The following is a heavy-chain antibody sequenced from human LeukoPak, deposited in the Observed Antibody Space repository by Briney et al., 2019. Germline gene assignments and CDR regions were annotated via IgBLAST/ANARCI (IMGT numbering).Heavy chain of an antibody. CDR2: ISYDGSNK. D-gene: IGHD3/OR15-3a*01. V-gene: IGHV3-30-3*01. CDR3: AKDKARTGAGDYYYYGMDV. Sequence: GGSLRLSCAASGFTFSSYAMHWVRQAPGKGLEWVAVISYDGSNKYYADSVKGRFTISRDNSKNTLYLQMNSLRAEDTAVYYCAKDKARTGAGDYYYYGMDVWGQGTTVTVSS. J-gene: IGHJ6*02. CDR1: GFTFSSYA.